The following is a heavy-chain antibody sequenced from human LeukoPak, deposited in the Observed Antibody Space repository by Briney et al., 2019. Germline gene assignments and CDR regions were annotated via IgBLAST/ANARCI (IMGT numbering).Heavy chain of an antibody. V-gene: IGHV4-59*01. CDR2: IYYSGST. CDR1: GGSLSNYY. CDR3: ARAGQFISARPISFDY. J-gene: IGHJ4*02. D-gene: IGHD6-6*01. Sequence: SEALSLTCTVSGGSLSNYYWNWIRQPPGKGLEWIGYIYYSGSTNSDPSLKSRVTISVDTSENQFSLKLSSVTAADTAVYYCARAGQFISARPISFDYWGQGTLVTVSS.